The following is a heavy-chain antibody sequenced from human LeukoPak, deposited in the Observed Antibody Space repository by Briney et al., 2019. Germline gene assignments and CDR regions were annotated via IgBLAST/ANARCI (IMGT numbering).Heavy chain of an antibody. D-gene: IGHD5-12*01. Sequence: SETLSLTCTVSGGSISSGGYYWSWIRQHPGKGLEWIGYIYYSGSTYYNPSLKSRVTISVDTSKNQFSLKLSSVTAADTAVYYCARDSGVATQNWFGPWGQGTLVTVSS. CDR3: ARDSGVATQNWFGP. V-gene: IGHV4-31*03. CDR1: GGSISSGGYY. CDR2: IYYSGST. J-gene: IGHJ5*02.